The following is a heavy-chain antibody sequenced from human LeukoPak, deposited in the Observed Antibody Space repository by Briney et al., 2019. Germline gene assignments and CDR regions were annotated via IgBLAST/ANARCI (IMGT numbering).Heavy chain of an antibody. D-gene: IGHD6-13*01. V-gene: IGHV1-8*01. Sequence: ASVKVSCKASGYTFTSYDINWVRQATGQGLEWMGWMNPNSGNTGYAQKFQGRVTMTRNTSISTAYMELSSLRSEDTAVYYCARDLSIAADPYLRYWGQGTLVTVSS. CDR1: GYTFTSYD. J-gene: IGHJ4*02. CDR3: ARDLSIAADPYLRY. CDR2: MNPNSGNT.